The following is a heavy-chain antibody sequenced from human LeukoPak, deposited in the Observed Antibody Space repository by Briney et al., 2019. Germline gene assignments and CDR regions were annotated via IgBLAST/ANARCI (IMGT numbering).Heavy chain of an antibody. V-gene: IGHV3-7*01. D-gene: IGHD3-22*01. Sequence: GGSLRLSCAASGFTFSNFWMSWVRQAPGKGLEWVANINPDGSAKYYVDSVKGRFTISRDNAKNSLYLQMNSLRAEDTAVYHCARGSYYDGSGYVNWYFDLWGRGTLVSVSS. J-gene: IGHJ2*01. CDR3: ARGSYYDGSGYVNWYFDL. CDR2: INPDGSAK. CDR1: GFTFSNFW.